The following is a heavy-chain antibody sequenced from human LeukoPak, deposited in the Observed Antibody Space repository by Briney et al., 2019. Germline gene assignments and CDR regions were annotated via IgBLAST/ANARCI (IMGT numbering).Heavy chain of an antibody. V-gene: IGHV3-15*01. J-gene: IGHJ1*01. CDR3: TSLRGSSSQYFQY. CDR1: GFTFSNAW. CDR2: IKSKTDGGTT. Sequence: GGSLRLSCAASGFTFSNAWMSWVRQAPGKGLEWVGRIKSKTDGGTTDYAAPVKGRFTISRDDSKDTLYLQMNSLRTEDTAVYYCTSLRGSSSQYFQYWGQGTLVTVSS. D-gene: IGHD6-13*01.